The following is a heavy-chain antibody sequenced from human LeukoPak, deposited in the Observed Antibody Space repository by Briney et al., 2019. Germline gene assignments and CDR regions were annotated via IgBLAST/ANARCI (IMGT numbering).Heavy chain of an antibody. CDR2: IHTSGST. V-gene: IGHV4-61*02. J-gene: IGHJ6*03. CDR1: GGSISSGSYY. CDR3: ARVVEDYDFWSGYNYYYYYMDV. Sequence: SETLSLTCTVSGGSISSGSYYWSWIRQPAGMGLEWIGRIHTSGSTNYNPSLKSRVTISVDTSKNQFSLKLSSVTAADTAVYYCARVVEDYDFWSGYNYYYYYMDVWGKGTTVTVSS. D-gene: IGHD3-3*01.